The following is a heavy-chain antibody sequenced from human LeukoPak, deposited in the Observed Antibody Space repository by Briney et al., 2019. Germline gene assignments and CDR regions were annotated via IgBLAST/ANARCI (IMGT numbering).Heavy chain of an antibody. CDR1: GITFGNNW. CDR2: INSDGGGA. V-gene: IGHV3-74*01. Sequence: GGSLRLSCAASGITFGNNWMHWVRQGPGKGLVWISRINSDGGGAIYADSVKGRFTVSRDNAKNTLYLQMNSLGAEDTAVYCRARDVPHNSFDTWGQGTLVTVSS. J-gene: IGHJ5*02. CDR3: ARDVPHNSFDT.